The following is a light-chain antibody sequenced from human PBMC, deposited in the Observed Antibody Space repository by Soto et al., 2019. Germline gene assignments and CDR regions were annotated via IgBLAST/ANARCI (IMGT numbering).Light chain of an antibody. CDR1: QSVIRY. CDR2: GAS. V-gene: IGKV3D-15*01. CDR3: QQYNNWPVT. J-gene: IGKJ4*01. Sequence: ELVMTQSPATLSVSPGEGATLSCRASQSVIRYLAWYQQRPGLAPRLLIHGASTRATGIAARFSGSGSGTEFTLTISGLQSEDFATYYCQQYNNWPVTFGGGTKVDIK.